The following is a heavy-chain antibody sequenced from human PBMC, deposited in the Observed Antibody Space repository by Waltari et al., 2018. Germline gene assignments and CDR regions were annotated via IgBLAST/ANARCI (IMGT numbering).Heavy chain of an antibody. D-gene: IGHD3-22*01. J-gene: IGHJ4*02. CDR1: GGSISSGGYY. CDR2: IYYSGST. CDR3: ARSYYDSSGLLDY. V-gene: IGHV4-31*03. Sequence: QVQLQESGPGLVKPSQTLSLTCTVSGGSISSGGYYWSWTRQHPGKGLEWIGYIYYSGSTYYNPSLKSRVTISVDTSKNQFSLKLSSETAADTAVYYCARSYYDSSGLLDYWGQGTLVTVSS.